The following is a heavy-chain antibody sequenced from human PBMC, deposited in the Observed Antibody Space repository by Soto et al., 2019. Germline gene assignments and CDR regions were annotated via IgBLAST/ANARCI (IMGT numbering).Heavy chain of an antibody. CDR3: ARFTWIQLEGPYYYYYGMDV. CDR1: GGSISSGGYY. V-gene: IGHV4-31*03. CDR2: IYYSGST. Sequence: LCLTFTVSGGSISSGGYYWSWIRQHPGKGLEWIGYIYYSGSTYYNPSLKSRVTISVDTSKSQFSLKLSSVTAADTAVYYCARFTWIQLEGPYYYYYGMDVWGQGTTVTVSS. J-gene: IGHJ6*02. D-gene: IGHD5-18*01.